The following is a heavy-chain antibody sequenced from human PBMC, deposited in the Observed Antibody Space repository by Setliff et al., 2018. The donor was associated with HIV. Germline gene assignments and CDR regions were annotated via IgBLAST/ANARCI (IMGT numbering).Heavy chain of an antibody. CDR2: ISAGGGTT. V-gene: IGHV3-23*01. J-gene: IGHJ4*02. Sequence: GSLRLSCAASGFTFSNYAMNWVRQTPGKGLEWVSGISAGGGTTYYADSVKGRFTISRDNSKNTLYLQMNSLRVEDTALYYCAKMVGGSRSSGSCYFDYWGQGTLVTVSS. CDR1: GFTFSNYA. CDR3: AKMVGGSRSSGSCYFDY. D-gene: IGHD2-15*01.